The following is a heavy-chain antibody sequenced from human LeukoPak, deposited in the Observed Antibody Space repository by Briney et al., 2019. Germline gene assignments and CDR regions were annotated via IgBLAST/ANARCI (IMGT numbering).Heavy chain of an antibody. J-gene: IGHJ1*01. Sequence: GGSLRLSCVASGFTFSSYWMHWVRQAPGKGLMWLSRIDVDGSPTNYADSVKGRFTFSRDNSKNTLYLQMNSLRAEDTAVYYCAKEEGYYYDSGGYYVEYFQHWGQGTLVTVSS. D-gene: IGHD3-22*01. CDR1: GFTFSSYW. V-gene: IGHV3-74*01. CDR3: AKEEGYYYDSGGYYVEYFQH. CDR2: IDVDGSPT.